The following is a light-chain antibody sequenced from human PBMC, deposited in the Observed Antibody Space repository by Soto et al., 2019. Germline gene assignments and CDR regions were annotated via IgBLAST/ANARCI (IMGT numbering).Light chain of an antibody. J-gene: IGKJ2*01. V-gene: IGKV1-5*01. Sequence: QITQAPSTLSAYVGDRVTITCRASQNIRTWLAWHQQKPGKAPRLLIYDASTLDSGVPSRFSGRGSGTEFTLTISSLQPDDFATYYCQQYHTYTNTFGQGT. CDR3: QQYHTYTNT. CDR1: QNIRTW. CDR2: DAS.